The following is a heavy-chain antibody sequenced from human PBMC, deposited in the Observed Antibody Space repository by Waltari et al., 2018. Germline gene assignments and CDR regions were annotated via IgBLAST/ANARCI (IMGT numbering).Heavy chain of an antibody. CDR1: GYSFTSLN. CDR2: MNPKNGNT. Sequence: QVQLVQSGAEVNKPGASVKVTCKASGYSFTSLNINWFRQATGKGLEWMGWMNPKNGNTVSAQKFKGRVTLTRDISINTAYMELSSLSLEDTAVYYGVRGDSHDRDGAFDVWGQGTVVTVSS. J-gene: IGHJ3*01. CDR3: VRGDSHDRDGAFDV. V-gene: IGHV1-8*01. D-gene: IGHD5-18*01.